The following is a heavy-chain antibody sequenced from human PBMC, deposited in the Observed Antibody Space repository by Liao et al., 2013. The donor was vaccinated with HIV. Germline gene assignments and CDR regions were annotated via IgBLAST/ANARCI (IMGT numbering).Heavy chain of an antibody. J-gene: IGHJ4*02. CDR2: INHSGST. CDR1: GGSFSGYY. Sequence: QVQLQQWGAGLLKPSETLSLTCAVYGGSFSGYYWSWIRQPPGKGLEWIGEINHSGSTNYNPSLKSRVTISVDTSKNQFSLKLNTVTAADTAVYFCARGRVQLLYPYFDPWGQGTLVTVSS. V-gene: IGHV4-34*01. CDR3: ARGRVQLLYPYFDP. D-gene: IGHD4-11*01.